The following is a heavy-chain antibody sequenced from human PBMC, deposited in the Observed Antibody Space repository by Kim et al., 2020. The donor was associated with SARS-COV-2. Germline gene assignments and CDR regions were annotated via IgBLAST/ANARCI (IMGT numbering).Heavy chain of an antibody. V-gene: IGHV1-2*06. CDR3: AIRYVWGSYRYAYYYYGMDV. J-gene: IGHJ6*02. D-gene: IGHD3-16*02. CDR1: GYTFTGYY. Sequence: ASVKVSCKASGYTFTGYYMHWVRQAPGQGLEWMGRINPNSGGTNYAQKFQGRVTMTRDTSISTAYMELSRLRSDDTAVYYCAIRYVWGSYRYAYYYYGMDVWGQGTTVTVSS. CDR2: INPNSGGT.